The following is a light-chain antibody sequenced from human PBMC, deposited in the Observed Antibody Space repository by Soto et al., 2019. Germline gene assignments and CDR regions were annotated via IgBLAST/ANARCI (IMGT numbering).Light chain of an antibody. J-gene: IGKJ1*01. Sequence: EIVLTQSPGFLSLSPGERATLSCRASQSVDSSFFAWYQQKPGQAPRLLIYGASKRATGIPDRFSGSGSGTDFTLTISRLEPEDFAVYYCQQYVSSGTFGQGTKVEIK. CDR3: QQYVSSGT. CDR2: GAS. CDR1: QSVDSSF. V-gene: IGKV3-20*01.